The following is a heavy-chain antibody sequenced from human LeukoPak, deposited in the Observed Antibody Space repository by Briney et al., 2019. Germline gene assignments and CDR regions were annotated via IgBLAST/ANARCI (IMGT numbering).Heavy chain of an antibody. Sequence: SETLSLTCTVSGGSISSSTYYWGWIRQPPGKGPEWIGTVYYSGGTSYYPSLKSRVTISVDTSKNQFSLKLTSVTAADTAVYYCATQAAGGPLDYWGQGALVTVSS. V-gene: IGHV4-39*01. D-gene: IGHD2-15*01. CDR1: GGSISSSTYY. CDR2: VYYSGGT. J-gene: IGHJ4*02. CDR3: ATQAAGGPLDY.